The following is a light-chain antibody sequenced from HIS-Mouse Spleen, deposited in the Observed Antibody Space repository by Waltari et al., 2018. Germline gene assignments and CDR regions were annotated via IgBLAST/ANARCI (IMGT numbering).Light chain of an antibody. CDR3: NSRDSSGNHLV. CDR2: GKN. J-gene: IGLJ3*02. V-gene: IGLV3-19*01. CDR1: SLRSYY. Sequence: GQTVRITCQGDSLRSYYASWYQQKPGQAPVLVIYGKNNRPSGIPDRFSGSSSGNTASLTITGAQAEDEADYYCNSRDSSGNHLVFGGGTKLTVL.